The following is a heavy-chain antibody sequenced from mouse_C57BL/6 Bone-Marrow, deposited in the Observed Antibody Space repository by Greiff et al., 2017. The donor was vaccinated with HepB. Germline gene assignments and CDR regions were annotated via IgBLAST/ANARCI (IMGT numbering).Heavy chain of an antibody. Sequence: VQLKESEGGLVQPGSSMTLSCTASGFTFSDSYMAWVRQVPEKGLEWVANINYDGSSTYYLDSLKSRFIISIDNAKNILYLQMSSLKSEDTATYYGARDFYYGSTFDVWGTGTTVTVSS. CDR2: INYDGSST. D-gene: IGHD1-1*01. CDR3: ARDFYYGSTFDV. V-gene: IGHV5-16*01. J-gene: IGHJ1*03. CDR1: GFTFSDSY.